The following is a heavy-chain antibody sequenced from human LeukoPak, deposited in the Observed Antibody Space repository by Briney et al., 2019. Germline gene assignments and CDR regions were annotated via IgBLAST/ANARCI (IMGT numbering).Heavy chain of an antibody. CDR1: GFTLSSYS. J-gene: IGHJ3*02. D-gene: IGHD1-26*01. CDR2: ISSSSSYI. CDR3: ARDEWGDAFDI. Sequence: GGSLRLSCAASGFTLSSYSMNWVRQAPGKGLEWVSSISSSSSYIHSADSVRGRFTISRDNAKNSLFLQMNSLRAEDTAVYYCARDEWGDAFDIWGQGTMVTVFS. V-gene: IGHV3-21*01.